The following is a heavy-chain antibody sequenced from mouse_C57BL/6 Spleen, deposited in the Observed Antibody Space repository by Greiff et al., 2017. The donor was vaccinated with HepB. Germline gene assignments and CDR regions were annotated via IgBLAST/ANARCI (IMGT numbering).Heavy chain of an antibody. CDR1: GYTFTSYW. CDR3: ARREDGGFAY. J-gene: IGHJ3*01. Sequence: QVQLQQPGAELVKPGASVKLSCKASGYTFTSYWMHWVKQRPGQGLEWIGMIHPNSGSTNYNEKFKSKATLTVAKSSSTAYMQLSSLTSEDSAVYYCARREDGGFAYWGQGTLVTVSA. V-gene: IGHV1-64*01. CDR2: IHPNSGST.